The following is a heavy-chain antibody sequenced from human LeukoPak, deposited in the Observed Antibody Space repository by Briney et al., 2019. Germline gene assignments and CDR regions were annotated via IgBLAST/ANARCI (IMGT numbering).Heavy chain of an antibody. J-gene: IGHJ4*02. CDR3: TRVPDYAGDFDY. D-gene: IGHD4-23*01. V-gene: IGHV3-73*01. CDR2: IRSKPNNYAT. CDR1: GFTFSDSA. Sequence: PGGSLRLSCATSGFTFSDSALHWDRQASGKGLEWVGRIRSKPNNYATAYASSVKGRFTISRDDSKNTAYLQMNGLKTDDTAVYFCTRVPDYAGDFDYWGRGTLVTVSS.